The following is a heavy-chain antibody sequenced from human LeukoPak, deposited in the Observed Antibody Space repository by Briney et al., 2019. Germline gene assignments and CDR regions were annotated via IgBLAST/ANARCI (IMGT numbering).Heavy chain of an antibody. J-gene: IGHJ3*02. CDR3: ARDIKGQYQDAFDI. V-gene: IGHV3-48*03. D-gene: IGHD2-2*01. Sequence: GGSLRLSCAASGFTFSSYEMNWVRQAPGKWLEWVSYISSSGSNIKYADSVKGRFTISRGNAKNSVYLQMNSLRAEDTAVYYCARDIKGQYQDAFDIWGQGTMVTVSS. CDR2: ISSSGSNI. CDR1: GFTFSSYE.